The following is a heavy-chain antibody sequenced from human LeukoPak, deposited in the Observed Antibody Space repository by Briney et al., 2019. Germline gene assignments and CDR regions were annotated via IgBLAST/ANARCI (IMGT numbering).Heavy chain of an antibody. CDR1: GFTLSTYW. CDR3: ARADPYED. Sequence: PGGSQRLSCAASGFTLSTYWMSWVRQAPGKGLEWVANINRDGSEKYYVDSVRGRFTISRDNAKNSLYLQLNSLRAEDTALYYCARADPYEDWGQGTLVTVSS. CDR2: INRDGSEK. D-gene: IGHD3-3*01. V-gene: IGHV3-7*02. J-gene: IGHJ4*02.